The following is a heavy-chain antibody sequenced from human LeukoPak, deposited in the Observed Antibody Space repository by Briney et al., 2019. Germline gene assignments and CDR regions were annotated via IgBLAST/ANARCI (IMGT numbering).Heavy chain of an antibody. V-gene: IGHV5-51*01. CDR2: IYPGDSDT. Sequence: GESLKISCKGSGYSFTSYWIGWVRQMPGKGLEWMGIIYPGDSDTRYSPSFQGQVTISADKSISTAYLQWSSLKASDTAMYYCARSIRIAAAGVNYYYGMDVWGQGTTVTVSS. J-gene: IGHJ6*02. CDR1: GYSFTSYW. D-gene: IGHD6-13*01. CDR3: ARSIRIAAAGVNYYYGMDV.